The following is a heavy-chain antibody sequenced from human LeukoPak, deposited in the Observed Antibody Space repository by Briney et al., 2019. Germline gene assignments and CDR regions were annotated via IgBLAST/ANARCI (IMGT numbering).Heavy chain of an antibody. V-gene: IGHV4-4*07. CDR1: GGSISSYY. CDR2: IYTSGST. J-gene: IGHJ4*02. D-gene: IGHD2-15*01. CDR3: WLEKVVAAYFDS. Sequence: PSETLSLTCTVSGGSISSYYWSWIRQPAGKGLEWIGRIYTSGSTNYNPSLKSRVTMSVDTSKNQFSLKMTSMTAADTAIYYCWLEKVVAAYFDSWGQGTLVTVSS.